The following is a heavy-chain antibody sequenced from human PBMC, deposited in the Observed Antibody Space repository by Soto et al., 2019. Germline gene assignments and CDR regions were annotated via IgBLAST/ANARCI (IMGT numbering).Heavy chain of an antibody. Sequence: ASVKVSCKASGYTFTSYAMHWVRQAPGQRLEWMGWINAGNGNTKYSQKFQSRVTITRDTSASTAYMELSSLRSEDTAVYYCASDYDILTGYYNFDYWGQGTLVTAPQ. CDR2: INAGNGNT. V-gene: IGHV1-3*01. J-gene: IGHJ4*02. CDR3: ASDYDILTGYYNFDY. D-gene: IGHD3-9*01. CDR1: GYTFTSYA.